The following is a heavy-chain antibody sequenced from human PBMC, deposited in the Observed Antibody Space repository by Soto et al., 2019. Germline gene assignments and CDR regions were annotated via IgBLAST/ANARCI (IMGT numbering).Heavy chain of an antibody. CDR1: GDSISSYY. CDR2: IYGSRNTNYNPYSGNT. Sequence: SETLSLTCSVSGDSISSYYWTWIRQPPGKGLEWIGYIYGSRNTNYNPYSGNTKYNPSLKSRVTMSEDTSKKQFSLKLTSVTPADTAVYYCARAHLSEGWIQPWFDPWGQGTLVTVSS. CDR3: ARAHLSEGWIQPWFDP. V-gene: IGHV4-59*01. J-gene: IGHJ5*02. D-gene: IGHD5-18*01.